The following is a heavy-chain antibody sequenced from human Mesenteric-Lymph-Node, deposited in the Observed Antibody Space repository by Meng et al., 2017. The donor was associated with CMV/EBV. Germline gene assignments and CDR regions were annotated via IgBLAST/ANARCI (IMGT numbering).Heavy chain of an antibody. CDR3: ARSAAAAEYFQH. V-gene: IGHV1-8*03. CDR1: GYTFTSYD. Sequence: ASVKVSCKASGYTFTSYDINWVRQATGQGLEWMGWMNPNSGNTGYAQKFQGRVTITADKSTSTAYMELSSLRSEDTAVYYCARSAAAAEYFQHWGQGTLVTVSS. D-gene: IGHD6-13*01. CDR2: MNPNSGNT. J-gene: IGHJ1*01.